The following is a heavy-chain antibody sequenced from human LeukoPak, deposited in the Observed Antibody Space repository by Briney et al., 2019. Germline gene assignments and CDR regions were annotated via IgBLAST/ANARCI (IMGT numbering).Heavy chain of an antibody. CDR2: INWNGGST. D-gene: IGHD1-26*01. V-gene: IGHV3-20*04. CDR1: GFTFDDYG. Sequence: PGGSLRLSCAASGFTFDDYGMSWVRQAPGKGLEWVSGINWNGGSTGYADSVKGRFTISRENAKNSLYLQMNSLRAEDTAVYYCASGYSGSHYSSFDYWGQGTLVTVSS. J-gene: IGHJ4*02. CDR3: ASGYSGSHYSSFDY.